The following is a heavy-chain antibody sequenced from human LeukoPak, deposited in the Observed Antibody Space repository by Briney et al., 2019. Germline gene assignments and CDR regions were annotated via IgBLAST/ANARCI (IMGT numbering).Heavy chain of an antibody. D-gene: IGHD6-19*01. CDR3: ARSSSSRDSDFDY. CDR1: GYTFTAYY. V-gene: IGHV1-2*02. CDR2: INPNSGGT. Sequence: ASVKVSCKASGYTFTAYYMPWVRQAPGQGLEWMGWINPNSGGTNYARKFQGRVTMTRDTSISTVYMELSSLKSDDTAVYYCARSSSSRDSDFDYWGQGTLVTVSS. J-gene: IGHJ4*02.